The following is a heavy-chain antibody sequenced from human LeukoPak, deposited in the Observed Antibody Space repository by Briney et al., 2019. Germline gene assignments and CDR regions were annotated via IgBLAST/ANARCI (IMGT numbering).Heavy chain of an antibody. Sequence: GGSLRLPCEASGFTFSSYAMSWVRQAPGKGLAWVSVISSSADSTYYADSVEGRFTISRDNSKNTLFLQMNSLRAEDTAVYYCAKPLEKYTYGGNFDYWGQGILVTVSS. J-gene: IGHJ4*02. CDR2: ISSSADST. CDR1: GFTFSSYA. D-gene: IGHD4-23*01. CDR3: AKPLEKYTYGGNFDY. V-gene: IGHV3-23*01.